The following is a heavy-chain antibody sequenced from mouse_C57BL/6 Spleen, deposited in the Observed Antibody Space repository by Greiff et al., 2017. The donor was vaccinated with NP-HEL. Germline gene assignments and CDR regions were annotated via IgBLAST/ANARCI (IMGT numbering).Heavy chain of an antibody. V-gene: IGHV5-4*01. CDR1: GFTFSSYA. J-gene: IGHJ2*01. CDR3: ARGPANWGYFDY. CDR2: ISDGGSYT. D-gene: IGHD4-1*01. Sequence: EVQLVESGGGLVKPGGSLKLSCAASGFTFSSYAMSWVRQTPEKRLEWVATISDGGSYTYYPDNVKGRFTISKDNAKNNRYLQMSHLKSEDTAMYYCARGPANWGYFDYWGQGTTLTVSS.